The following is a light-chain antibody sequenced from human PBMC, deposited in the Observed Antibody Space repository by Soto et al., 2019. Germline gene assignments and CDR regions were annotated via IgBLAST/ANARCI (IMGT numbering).Light chain of an antibody. J-gene: IGKJ4*01. CDR1: QSVSSSY. V-gene: IGKV3-20*01. CDR3: QQYGSSPLT. Sequence: EIVLTQSPGTVCLSPGERATLSCRASQSVSSSYLAWYQQKPGQAPRLLIHGASSRATGIPDRFSGSESGTDFTLTINRLEPEDFGVYYCQQYGSSPLTFGGGTKVEIK. CDR2: GAS.